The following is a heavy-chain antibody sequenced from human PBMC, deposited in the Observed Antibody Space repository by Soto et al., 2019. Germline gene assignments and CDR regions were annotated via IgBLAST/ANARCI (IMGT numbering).Heavy chain of an antibody. CDR2: INHSGST. J-gene: IGHJ4*02. D-gene: IGHD2-2*01. CDR1: GGSFSGYY. V-gene: IGHV4-34*01. CDR3: ASLCSSTSCPSDY. Sequence: SETLSLTCAVYGGSFSGYYWSWIRQPPGKGLEWIGEINHSGSTNYNPSLKSRVTISVDRSKNQFSLKLSSVTAADTAVYYCASLCSSTSCPSDYWGQGTLVTVSS.